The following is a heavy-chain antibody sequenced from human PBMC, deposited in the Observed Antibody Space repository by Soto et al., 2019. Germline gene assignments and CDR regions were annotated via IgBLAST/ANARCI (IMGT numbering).Heavy chain of an antibody. CDR1: GGSISSYY. CDR2: IYYSGST. D-gene: IGHD2-2*01. Sequence: SETLSLTCTVSGGSISSYYWSWIRQPPGKGLEWIGYIYYSGSTNYNPSLKSRVTISVDTSKNQFSLKLSSVTAADTAVYYCARTVGDGCSSTSCYGSPGDYYYYYYMDVWGKGTTVTVSS. CDR3: ARTVGDGCSSTSCYGSPGDYYYYYYMDV. J-gene: IGHJ6*03. V-gene: IGHV4-59*01.